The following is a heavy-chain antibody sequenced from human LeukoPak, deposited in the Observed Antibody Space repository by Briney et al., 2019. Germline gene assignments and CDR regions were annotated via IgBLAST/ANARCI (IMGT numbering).Heavy chain of an antibody. J-gene: IGHJ5*02. D-gene: IGHD3-16*01. Sequence: SETLSLTRTVSGGSISSSSYYWGWIRQPPRQGLEWIVFIYYSGSTYYNPSLKSRVTISVDTSKNQFSLKLSSVTAADTAVYYCARQADDYVFYWFDLWGQGTLVTVS. CDR2: IYYSGST. CDR3: ARQADDYVFYWFDL. CDR1: GGSISSSSYY. V-gene: IGHV4-39*01.